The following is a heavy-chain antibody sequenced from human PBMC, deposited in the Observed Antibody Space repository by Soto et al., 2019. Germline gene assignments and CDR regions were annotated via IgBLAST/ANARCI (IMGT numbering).Heavy chain of an antibody. CDR3: AVRNSGYDRSGFDY. V-gene: IGHV4-4*02. CDR2: IYHSGST. CDR1: GGSISSSNW. Sequence: SETLSLTCAVSGGSISSSNWWSWVRQPPGKGLEWIGEIYHSGSTNYNPSLKSRVTISVDKSKNQFSLKLSSVTAADTAVYYCAVRNSGYDRSGFDYWGQGTLVTVSS. J-gene: IGHJ4*02. D-gene: IGHD5-12*01.